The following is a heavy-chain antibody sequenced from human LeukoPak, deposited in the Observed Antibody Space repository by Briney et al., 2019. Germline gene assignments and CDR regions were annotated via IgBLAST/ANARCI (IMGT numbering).Heavy chain of an antibody. D-gene: IGHD3-22*01. CDR1: GFIFSTYA. Sequence: GGSLRLSCAASGFIFSTYAMSWVRQAPGKGLEGVSSISDSGGSTYYADSVKGRFTISRDNSKNTLYLQMSSLRAEDTAVYYCARDTYYYDSSDYYSWCDPWGQGTLVTVSS. J-gene: IGHJ5*02. CDR3: ARDTYYYDSSDYYSWCDP. V-gene: IGHV3-23*01. CDR2: ISDSGGST.